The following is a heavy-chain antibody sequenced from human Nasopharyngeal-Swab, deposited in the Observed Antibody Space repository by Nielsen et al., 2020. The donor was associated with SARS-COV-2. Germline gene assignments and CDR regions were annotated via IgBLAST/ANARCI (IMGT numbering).Heavy chain of an antibody. J-gene: IGHJ4*02. CDR3: AKEGSGLGRYSYGSCYFDY. D-gene: IGHD5-18*01. V-gene: IGHV3-30*18. CDR2: ISYDGSNK. Sequence: GESLKISCAASGFTYSSYGMHWVRQAPGKGLEWVAVISYDGSNKYYADSVKGRFTISRDNSKNTLYLQMNSLRAEDTAVYYCAKEGSGLGRYSYGSCYFDYWGQGTLVTVSS. CDR1: GFTYSSYG.